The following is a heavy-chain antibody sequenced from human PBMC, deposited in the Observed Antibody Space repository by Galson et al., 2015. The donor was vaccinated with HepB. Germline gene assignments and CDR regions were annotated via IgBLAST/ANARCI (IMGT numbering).Heavy chain of an antibody. D-gene: IGHD3-3*01. J-gene: IGHJ5*02. CDR2: IGTSGTNT. V-gene: IGHV3-23*01. CDR1: GLTFPNSV. CDR3: AKGLNYEFWTFGS. Sequence: ALRLSCAASGLTFPNSVMSWVRQAPGKGLEWVSAIGTSGTNTYYADSVKGRFTISRDSSKNTLSLEMNSLRPADTAVYYCAKGLNYEFWTFGSWGQRTQVIVSS.